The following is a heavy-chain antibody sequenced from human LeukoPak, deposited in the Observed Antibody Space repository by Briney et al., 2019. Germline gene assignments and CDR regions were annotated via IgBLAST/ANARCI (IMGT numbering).Heavy chain of an antibody. CDR1: GGSISSYY. D-gene: IGHD1-26*01. CDR3: ARHSGSYYDFDY. Sequence: SETLSLTCIVSGGSISSYYWSRIRQPPGKGLEWIAYIYYSGSTNYNPSLKSRVTISIDTSKNQFSLKLSSVTAADTAVYYCARHSGSYYDFDYWGQGTLVTVSS. J-gene: IGHJ4*02. CDR2: IYYSGST. V-gene: IGHV4-59*08.